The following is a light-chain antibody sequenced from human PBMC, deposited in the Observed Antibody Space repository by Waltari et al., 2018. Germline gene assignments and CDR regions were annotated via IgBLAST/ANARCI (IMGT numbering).Light chain of an antibody. CDR1: TWPQQY. CDR2: QDT. CDR3: QSADSTNTYVI. J-gene: IGLJ2*01. Sequence: SYELTQPPSVSVSPGQPAKITCSGDTWPQQYAHWYQQKPGQAPVVVIYQDTQRPSGIPERFSGSSSGTTVTLTISDVQAADEAVYHCQSADSTNTYVIFGGGTQLTVL. V-gene: IGLV3-25*03.